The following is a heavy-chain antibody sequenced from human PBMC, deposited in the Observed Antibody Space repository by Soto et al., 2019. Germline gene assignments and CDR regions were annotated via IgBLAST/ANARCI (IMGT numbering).Heavy chain of an antibody. Sequence: SETLSLTCAVYGGSFSVYYWSWIRQRPGKGLEWIGEINHSGSTNYNPSLKSRVTISVDTSKNQFSLKLSSVTAADTAVYYCARVSYLVGATTGDYWGQGTLVTVSS. V-gene: IGHV4-34*01. CDR3: ARVSYLVGATTGDY. CDR2: INHSGST. J-gene: IGHJ4*02. CDR1: GGSFSVYY. D-gene: IGHD1-26*01.